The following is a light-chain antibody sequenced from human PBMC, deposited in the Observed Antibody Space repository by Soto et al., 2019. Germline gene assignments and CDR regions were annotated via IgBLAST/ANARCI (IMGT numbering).Light chain of an antibody. CDR2: VVS. CDR3: SSYTTTSNYL. J-gene: IGLJ1*01. V-gene: IGLV2-14*01. CDR1: SSDVGGYKY. Sequence: QYALTHPASVSWSPGQSITITCTGTSSDVGGYKYVSWYQQHPGKAPKLLIYVVSNRPSGVSNRFSGSKAGNTASLTISGLRAEDEADYYCSSYTTTSNYLFGTGTKVTVL.